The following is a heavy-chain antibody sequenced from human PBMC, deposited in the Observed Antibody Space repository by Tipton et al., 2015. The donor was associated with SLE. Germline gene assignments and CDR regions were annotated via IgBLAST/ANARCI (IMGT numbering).Heavy chain of an antibody. CDR1: GGSISTSSYY. CDR2: INYSGTT. Sequence: TLSLTCTVSGGSISTSSYYWAWIRQPPGKGLECIGNINYSGTTSYNPSLRIRVTMSVDTSQNQFSLTLRSVTAADTAIYFCARAHDLPAAYDSWVQGTLVTVSS. CDR3: ARAHDLPAAYDS. D-gene: IGHD1-1*01. J-gene: IGHJ5*01. V-gene: IGHV4-39*07.